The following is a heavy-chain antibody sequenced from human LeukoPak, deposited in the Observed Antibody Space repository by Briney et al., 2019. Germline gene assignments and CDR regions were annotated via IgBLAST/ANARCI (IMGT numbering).Heavy chain of an antibody. CDR1: GGSFSGYY. D-gene: IGHD2-15*01. CDR3: ARQTRSSRIGGSNTYYFDY. J-gene: IGHJ4*02. V-gene: IGHV4-34*01. CDR2: INHSGST. Sequence: PSETLSLTCAVYGGSFSGYYWSWIRQPPGKGLEWIGEINHSGSTNYNPSLKSRVTISVDTSKNQFSLKLSSVTAADTAVYYCARQTRSSRIGGSNTYYFDYWGQGTLVTVSS.